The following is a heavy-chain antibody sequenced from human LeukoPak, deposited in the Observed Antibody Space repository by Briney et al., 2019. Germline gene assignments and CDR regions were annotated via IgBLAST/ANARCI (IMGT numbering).Heavy chain of an antibody. V-gene: IGHV1-46*01. Sequence: ASVKDSCKASGYTFTSYYMHWVRQGPGQGLEWMGIINPSGGSMTYAQKFQGRVTMTRDTSTSTVYMELSSLRSEDTAVYYCAIGQLWAGGDYWGQGTLVTVSS. CDR3: AIGQLWAGGDY. D-gene: IGHD5-18*01. J-gene: IGHJ4*02. CDR1: GYTFTSYY. CDR2: INPSGGSM.